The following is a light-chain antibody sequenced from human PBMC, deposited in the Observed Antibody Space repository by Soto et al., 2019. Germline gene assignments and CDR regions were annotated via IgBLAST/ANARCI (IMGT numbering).Light chain of an antibody. V-gene: IGLV2-8*01. CDR1: SSDIGGYNY. J-gene: IGLJ1*01. CDR3: SSYAGTTGV. Sequence: QSALNQPPSASGSPGQSVTISCTGTSSDIGGYNYVSWYQQHPGKAPKLMIYEVSKRPSGVPDRFSGSKSGNTASLTVSGLQAEDEADYYCSSYAGTTGVFGTGTRSPS. CDR2: EVS.